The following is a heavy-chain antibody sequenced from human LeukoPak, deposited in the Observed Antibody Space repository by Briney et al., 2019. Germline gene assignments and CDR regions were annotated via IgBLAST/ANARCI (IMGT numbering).Heavy chain of an antibody. Sequence: PGGSLRLSCAASGFTFSSYWMSWVRQAPGKGLEWVANIKQDGSEKYYVDSVKGRFTISRDNAKNSLYLQMNSLRAEDTAVYYCARDPKWFGELLHAFDIWGQGTMVTVSS. J-gene: IGHJ3*02. CDR2: IKQDGSEK. CDR3: ARDPKWFGELLHAFDI. CDR1: GFTFSSYW. D-gene: IGHD3-10*01. V-gene: IGHV3-7*01.